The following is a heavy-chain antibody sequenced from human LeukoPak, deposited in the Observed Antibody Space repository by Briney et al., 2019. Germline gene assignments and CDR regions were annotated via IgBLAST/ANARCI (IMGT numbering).Heavy chain of an antibody. D-gene: IGHD1-26*01. V-gene: IGHV3-7*05. CDR1: GFTFNRYW. J-gene: IGHJ4*02. CDR2: IKQDGTEK. CDR3: ERDSEWGLLRSDY. Sequence: PGGSLRLSCAASGFTFNRYWSTWVRQAPGKGLEWVANIKQDGTEKYYVDSVKGRFTISRDNAKNSLYLQMNSLRAEDTAVYYCERDSEWGLLRSDYWGQGTLVTVSS.